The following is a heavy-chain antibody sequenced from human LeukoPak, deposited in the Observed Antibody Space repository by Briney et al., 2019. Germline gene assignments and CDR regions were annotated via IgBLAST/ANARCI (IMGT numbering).Heavy chain of an antibody. CDR1: GFTLSSYA. J-gene: IGHJ3*02. V-gene: IGHV3-23*01. CDR3: AKDLGNDYGAFDI. Sequence: GGSLRLSCAACGFTLSSYAMSWVGQAPGKGGEGVSGISGSGGSTYYADSVKGRFTISRDNSKNTVYLQMNSLRAEDTAVYYCAKDLGNDYGAFDIWGQGTMVTVSS. CDR2: ISGSGGST. D-gene: IGHD4-17*01.